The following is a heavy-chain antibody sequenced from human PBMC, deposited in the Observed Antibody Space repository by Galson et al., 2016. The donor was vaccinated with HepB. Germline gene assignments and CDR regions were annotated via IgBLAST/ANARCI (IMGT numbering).Heavy chain of an antibody. Sequence: SETLSLTCNVSGGATNSASYYWGWIRQPPGKGLEWIANIYYSGSTYYEPSLKSRVTISVDKSKNHLALELSSVAAADTAMYYRARGQFGSSWTPHFDSWGQGTLVTVSS. V-gene: IGHV4-39*02. D-gene: IGHD6-13*01. CDR3: ARGQFGSSWTPHFDS. CDR1: GGATNSASYY. J-gene: IGHJ4*02. CDR2: IYYSGST.